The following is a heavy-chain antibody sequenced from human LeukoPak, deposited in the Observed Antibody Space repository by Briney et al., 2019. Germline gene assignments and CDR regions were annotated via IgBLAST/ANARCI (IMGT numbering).Heavy chain of an antibody. J-gene: IGHJ4*02. V-gene: IGHV1-2*06. D-gene: IGHD3-9*01. CDR1: GYTFTGYY. CDR3: ARDLDELLTTSFDY. Sequence: ASVKVSCKASGYTFTGYYMHWVRQAPGQGLEWMGRINPNSGGTNYAQKFQGRVTMTRDTSISTAYMELSRLRSDDTAVYYCARDLDELLTTSFDYWGQGTLVTVSS. CDR2: INPNSGGT.